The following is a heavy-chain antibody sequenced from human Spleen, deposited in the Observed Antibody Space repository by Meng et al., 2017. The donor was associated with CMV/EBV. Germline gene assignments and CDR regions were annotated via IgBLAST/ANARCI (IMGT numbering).Heavy chain of an antibody. V-gene: IGHV3-30-3*01. CDR1: GFTFNTYN. J-gene: IGHJ4*02. CDR2: ISYDGNKK. D-gene: IGHD6-6*01. Sequence: GGSLRLSCAASGFTFNTYNINWVRQAPGKGLEWVASISYDGNKKYYVDSVKGRFTISRDSSENTVFVQMNSLRGEDTAVYFCARAYSSSSSLGRWGQGTLVTVSS. CDR3: ARAYSSSSSLGR.